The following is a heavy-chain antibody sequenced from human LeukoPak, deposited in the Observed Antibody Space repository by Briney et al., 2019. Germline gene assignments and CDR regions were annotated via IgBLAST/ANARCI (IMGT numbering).Heavy chain of an antibody. CDR1: GFTFGTYW. CDR2: IDRDGGNT. Sequence: GESLRLSCAASGFTFGTYWMHWVRQAPGQGLVWVSQIDRDGGNTAYADSVKGRFTISRDNAKNTLYLQMNSLRAEDTAVYYCARGNSVRLGTFDSWGQGTVVTVSS. CDR3: ARGNSVRLGTFDS. D-gene: IGHD3-16*01. V-gene: IGHV3-74*01. J-gene: IGHJ4*02.